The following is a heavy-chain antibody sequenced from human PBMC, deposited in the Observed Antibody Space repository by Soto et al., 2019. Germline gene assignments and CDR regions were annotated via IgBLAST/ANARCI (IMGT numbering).Heavy chain of an antibody. CDR2: ISYDGSNK. Sequence: AGGSLRLSCAASGFTFSSYAMHWVRQAPGKGLEWVAVISYDGSNKYYADSVKGRFTISRDNSKNTLYLQMNSLRAEDTAVYYCARGFSGSYNYYGMDVWGQGTTVTVSS. D-gene: IGHD3-10*01. CDR3: ARGFSGSYNYYGMDV. J-gene: IGHJ6*02. V-gene: IGHV3-30-3*01. CDR1: GFTFSSYA.